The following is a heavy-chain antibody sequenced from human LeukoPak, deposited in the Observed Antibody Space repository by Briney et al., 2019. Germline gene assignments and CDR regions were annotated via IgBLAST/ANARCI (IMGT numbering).Heavy chain of an antibody. Sequence: GGSLRLSCAASGLTLSSYWMSWVRQAPGKGLEWVANIKQDGSEKYYVDSVKGRFTISRDNAKNSLYLQMNSLRAEDTAVYYCARVGAEYFQHWGQGTLVTVSS. CDR3: ARVGAEYFQH. CDR1: GLTLSSYW. J-gene: IGHJ1*01. CDR2: IKQDGSEK. V-gene: IGHV3-7*04.